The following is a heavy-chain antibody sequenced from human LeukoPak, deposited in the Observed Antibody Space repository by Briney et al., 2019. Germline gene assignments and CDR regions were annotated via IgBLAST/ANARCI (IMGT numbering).Heavy chain of an antibody. Sequence: GGSLRLSCAVSGFTFSDAWMSWVRQAPGKGLEWVGRSGNKVNSYSTEYAASVKGRFTISRDDSRNSLYLQMNSLKTEDTAVYYCLSGSYVAYWGQGTLVTVSS. D-gene: IGHD1-26*01. CDR3: LSGSYVAY. J-gene: IGHJ4*02. V-gene: IGHV3-72*01. CDR1: GFTFSDAW. CDR2: SGNKVNSYST.